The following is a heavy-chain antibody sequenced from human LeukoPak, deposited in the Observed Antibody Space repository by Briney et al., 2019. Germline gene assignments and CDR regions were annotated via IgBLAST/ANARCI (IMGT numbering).Heavy chain of an antibody. CDR3: ARNTLYYYYGMDV. CDR1: GFTFSSYA. V-gene: IGHV3-30*04. D-gene: IGHD2-2*02. CDR2: ISYDGSNK. J-gene: IGHJ6*02. Sequence: GRSLRLSCAASGFTFSSYAMHWVRQAPGKGLEWVAVISYDGSNKYYADSVKGRFTISRDNSKNTLYLQMNSLRAEDTAVYYCARNTLYYYYGMDVWGQGTTVTVSS.